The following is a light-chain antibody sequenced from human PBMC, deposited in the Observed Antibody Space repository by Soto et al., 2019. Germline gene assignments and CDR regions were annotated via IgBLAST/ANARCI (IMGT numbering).Light chain of an antibody. J-gene: IGLJ1*01. CDR1: SSDVGGYNY. Sequence: QSALTQPPSASGSPGQSVTISCTGTSSDVGGYNYVSWYQQHPGKAPKLMIYGVSKRPSRVPDRFSGSKSGNTASLTVSGLQAEDEADYYCSSYAGSNNFVFGTGTKVTVL. CDR2: GVS. V-gene: IGLV2-8*01. CDR3: SSYAGSNNFV.